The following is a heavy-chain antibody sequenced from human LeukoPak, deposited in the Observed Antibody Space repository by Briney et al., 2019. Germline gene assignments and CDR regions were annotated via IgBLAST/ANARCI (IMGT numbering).Heavy chain of an antibody. Sequence: GGSLRLSCAASGFTFSNYEMNWVRQAPGKGLEWVSYISSSGSTIHYADSVKGRFTISRDNAKDSLYLQMNSLRAEDTAVYYCATDYGANSGGFDYWGQGTLVTVSS. D-gene: IGHD4-23*01. J-gene: IGHJ4*02. CDR3: ATDYGANSGGFDY. V-gene: IGHV3-48*03. CDR2: ISSSGSTI. CDR1: GFTFSNYE.